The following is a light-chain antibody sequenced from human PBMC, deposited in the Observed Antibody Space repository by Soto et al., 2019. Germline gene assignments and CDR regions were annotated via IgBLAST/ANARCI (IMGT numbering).Light chain of an antibody. CDR1: SSDVGSYNL. V-gene: IGLV2-23*01. J-gene: IGLJ1*01. Sequence: QSVLTQPASVSGSPGQSITISCTGTSSDVGSYNLVSWYQQHPGKAPKLMIYEGSKRPSGVSNLFSGSKSGNTASLTISGLQAEDEGDYYCCSYAGNSNYVFGTGTKLTVL. CDR3: CSYAGNSNYV. CDR2: EGS.